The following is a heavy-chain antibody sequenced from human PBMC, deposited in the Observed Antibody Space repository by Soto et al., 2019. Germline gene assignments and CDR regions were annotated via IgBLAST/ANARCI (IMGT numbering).Heavy chain of an antibody. V-gene: IGHV4-39*01. CDR1: GGSISSSSYF. CDR3: ARLGGYCSSARYYGYYGMDV. Sequence: PSETLSLTCSVSGGSISSSSYFWGWIRQPPGKGLEWIGSIYYSGSTYYNPSLKSRVTVSVDTSKNQFSLKVSSVTVADTAVYYCARLGGYCSSARYYGYYGMDVWGQGTTVTVSS. J-gene: IGHJ6*02. CDR2: IYYSGST. D-gene: IGHD6-13*01.